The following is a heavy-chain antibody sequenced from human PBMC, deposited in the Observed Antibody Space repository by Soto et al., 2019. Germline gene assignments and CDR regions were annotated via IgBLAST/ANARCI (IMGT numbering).Heavy chain of an antibody. V-gene: IGHV5-51*01. CDR3: ARRPSNYYGLDV. CDR1: GYTFTNYW. CDR2: IYSYDSDT. Sequence: PGESLKISCKGSGYTFTNYWIGWVRQMPGKGLEWMGMIYSYDSDTRYSPSFQGQATISADQSINTAYLQWSSLKASDTAIYYCARRPSNYYGLDVWGQGTTVTVSS. J-gene: IGHJ6*02.